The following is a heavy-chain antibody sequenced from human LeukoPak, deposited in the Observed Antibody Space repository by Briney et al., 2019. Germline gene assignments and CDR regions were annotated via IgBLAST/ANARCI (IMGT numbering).Heavy chain of an antibody. CDR3: GRAPPGYFDY. V-gene: IGHV4-38-2*01. Sequence: PSETLSLTCAVSGYSISSGYYWGWIRQPPGKGLEWIGSIYHSGSTYYNPSLKSRVTISVDTSKNQFSLQLSSVTAADTAVYYCGRAPPGYFDYWGQGTLVTVSS. D-gene: IGHD1-14*01. CDR2: IYHSGST. J-gene: IGHJ4*02. CDR1: GYSISSGYY.